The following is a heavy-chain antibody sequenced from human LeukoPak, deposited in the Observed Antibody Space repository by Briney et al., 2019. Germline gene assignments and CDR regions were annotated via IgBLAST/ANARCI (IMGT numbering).Heavy chain of an antibody. V-gene: IGHV5-51*01. CDR2: IYPRNSET. D-gene: IGHD6-19*01. CDR3: AWDSGGYPDF. Sequence: GESLKISCKGTGYSFSDHWIGWVRQTPGKGLEWMGIIYPRNSETRYSPSFQGQVTISADESISTAYLQWSNLKASDTAMYFCAWDSGGYPDFWGQEPWSPSPQ. CDR1: GYSFSDHW. J-gene: IGHJ4*01.